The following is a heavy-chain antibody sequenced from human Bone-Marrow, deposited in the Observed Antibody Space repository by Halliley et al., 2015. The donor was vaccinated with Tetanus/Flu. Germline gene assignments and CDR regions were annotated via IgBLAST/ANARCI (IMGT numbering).Heavy chain of an antibody. J-gene: IGHJ4*02. CDR3: AKGRAGLDY. CDR2: ISGDGGTT. Sequence: GLGGVSLISGDGGTTNYADSVRGRFTISRDNSKNPLYLQMNSLRTDDTALYYCAKGRAGLDYWGQGTLVTVSS. V-gene: IGHV3-43*02.